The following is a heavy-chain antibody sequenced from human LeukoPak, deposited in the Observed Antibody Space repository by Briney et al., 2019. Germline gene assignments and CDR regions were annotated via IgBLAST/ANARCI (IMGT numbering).Heavy chain of an antibody. Sequence: GGSLRLSCAASGFTFSSYSMNWVRQAPGKGLEWVSSISSTSTYIYYADSVKGRFTISRDNAQNSLFLQMNSLRAEDTAVYYCARGSSLTTATSALFESWGQGTLVTVSS. CDR1: GFTFSSYS. CDR2: ISSTSTYI. CDR3: ARGSSLTTATSALFES. V-gene: IGHV3-21*01. J-gene: IGHJ4*02. D-gene: IGHD1-1*01.